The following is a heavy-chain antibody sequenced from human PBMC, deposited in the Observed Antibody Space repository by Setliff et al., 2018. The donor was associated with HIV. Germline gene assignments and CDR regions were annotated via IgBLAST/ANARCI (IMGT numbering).Heavy chain of an antibody. J-gene: IGHJ6*04. CDR2: IIWNSGFT. Sequence: PGGSLRLSCAVSGFTSNDHGMHWVRQVPGKGLEWVAGIIWNSGFTGYADSVKGRFTISRDNAKNSLYLQMNNLRPEDTAFYYCVKDGTPIGRYYQYFHVWGEGIMVTVSS. CDR3: VKDGTPIGRYYQYFHV. V-gene: IGHV3-9*02. CDR1: GFTSNDHG. D-gene: IGHD1-26*01.